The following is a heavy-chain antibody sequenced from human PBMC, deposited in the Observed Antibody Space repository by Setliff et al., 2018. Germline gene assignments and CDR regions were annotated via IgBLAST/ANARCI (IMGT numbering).Heavy chain of an antibody. CDR1: GGSISSSSYY. Sequence: SETLSLTCTVSGGSISSSSYYWGWIRQPPGKGLEWIGSIYYSGSTYYNPSLKSRVTISVDTSKNQFSLKLSSVTAADTAVYYCARVFYYGSGSYLYYFDSWGQGTLVTVSS. CDR3: ARVFYYGSGSYLYYFDS. CDR2: IYYSGST. V-gene: IGHV4-39*07. J-gene: IGHJ4*02. D-gene: IGHD3-10*01.